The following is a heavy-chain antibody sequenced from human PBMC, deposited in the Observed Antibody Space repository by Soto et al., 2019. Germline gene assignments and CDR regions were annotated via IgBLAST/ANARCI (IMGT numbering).Heavy chain of an antibody. CDR3: ARDTRYFDLYYYYYGMDV. CDR1: GFTSSSYW. V-gene: IGHV3-7*01. CDR2: IKQDGSEK. Sequence: PGGSLRLSCAASGFTSSSYWMSWVRQAPGKGLEWVANIKQDGSEKYYVDSVKGRFTISRDNAKNSLYLQMNSLRAEDTAVYYCARDTRYFDLYYYYYGMDVWGQGTTVTVSS. D-gene: IGHD3-9*01. J-gene: IGHJ6*02.